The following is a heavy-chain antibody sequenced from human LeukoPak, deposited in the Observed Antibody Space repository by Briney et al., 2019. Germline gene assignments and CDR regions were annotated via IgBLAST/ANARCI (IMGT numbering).Heavy chain of an antibody. J-gene: IGHJ4*02. CDR2: IYSGGST. V-gene: IGHV3-53*01. CDR3: AFTYYYDSSGYYWPRPVDY. CDR1: GFTFSTYA. D-gene: IGHD3-22*01. Sequence: GGSLRLSCAASGFTFSTYAMSWVRQVPGKGLEWVSVIYSGGSTYYADSVKGRFTISRDNSKNTLYLQMNSLRAEDTAVYYCAFTYYYDSSGYYWPRPVDYWGQGTLVTVSS.